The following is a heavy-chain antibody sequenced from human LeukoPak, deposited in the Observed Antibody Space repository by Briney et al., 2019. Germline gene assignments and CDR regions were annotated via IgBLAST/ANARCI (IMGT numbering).Heavy chain of an antibody. CDR3: VRDSDTYGDHTTRRFDS. CDR2: IYGDGSFI. D-gene: IGHD4-17*01. Sequence: GGSLRLSCAASGFTFSNFWMHWVRQAPGKGLVWVALIYGDGSFIRYADSVKGRFTVSRDNAKNTLYLQMNSLRAEDTAVYHCVRDSDTYGDHTTRRFDSWGQGTLVTVSS. V-gene: IGHV3-74*01. J-gene: IGHJ4*02. CDR1: GFTFSNFW.